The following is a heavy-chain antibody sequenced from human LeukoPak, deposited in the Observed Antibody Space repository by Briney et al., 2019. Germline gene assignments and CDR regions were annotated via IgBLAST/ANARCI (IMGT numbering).Heavy chain of an antibody. V-gene: IGHV3-53*04. CDR1: GFTVSSNY. CDR2: IYSGGST. D-gene: IGHD3-16*01. CDR3: AGEGGGSAFDI. J-gene: IGHJ3*02. Sequence: GGSLRLSCAASGFTVSSNYMSWVRQAPGKGLEWVSIIYSGGSTYYADSVKGRFTISRHNSKNTLYLQMNSLRAEDRAVYYWAGEGGGSAFDIWGQGTMVTVSS.